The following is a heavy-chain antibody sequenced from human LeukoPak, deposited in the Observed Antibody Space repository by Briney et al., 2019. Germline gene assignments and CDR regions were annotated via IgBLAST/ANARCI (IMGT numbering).Heavy chain of an antibody. Sequence: SMKVSCKASGGTFSSYAISWVRQAPGQGLEWMGGIITVVGQANYGQKFQGRVTITADESTSPAYMELSSLRSEDTAVYYCARGTIENFVRTGIAAAGPHFDYWGQATLVAVPS. CDR2: IITVVGQA. D-gene: IGHD6-13*01. V-gene: IGHV1-69*13. CDR3: ARGTIENFVRTGIAAAGPHFDY. J-gene: IGHJ4*02. CDR1: GGTFSSYA.